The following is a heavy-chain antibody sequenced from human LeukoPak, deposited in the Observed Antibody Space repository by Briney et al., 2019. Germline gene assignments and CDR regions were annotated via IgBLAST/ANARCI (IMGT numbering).Heavy chain of an antibody. J-gene: IGHJ5*02. CDR3: TRGSFFSTARWFDP. D-gene: IGHD3/OR15-3a*01. CDR1: GFTFSGYG. CDR2: ISVDGSDK. Sequence: GGSLRLSCAASGFTFSGYGMNWVRQAPGKGLEWVAVISVDGSDKYYADSVKGRFTISRDNSNNTLYLQMNSLRVEDTAMYYCTRGSFFSTARWFDPWGQGTLVTVSS. V-gene: IGHV3-33*01.